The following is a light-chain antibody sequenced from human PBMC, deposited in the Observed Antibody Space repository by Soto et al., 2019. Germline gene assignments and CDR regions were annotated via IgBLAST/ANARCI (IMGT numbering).Light chain of an antibody. V-gene: IGKV1-5*01. CDR3: HHYTRT. CDR2: DAS. J-gene: IGKJ1*01. Sequence: GDRVTITCRASQSITGWLAWYQQKPGKAPKLLIYDASSLEVGVPSRFSGSGSGTEFTLTISSLQPDDSATYYCHHYTRTFGQGTKVDIK. CDR1: QSITGW.